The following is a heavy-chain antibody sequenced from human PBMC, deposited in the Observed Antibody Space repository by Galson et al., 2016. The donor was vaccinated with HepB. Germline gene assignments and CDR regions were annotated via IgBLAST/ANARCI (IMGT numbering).Heavy chain of an antibody. CDR3: ATGIVVAGKYYYYYMDV. D-gene: IGHD6-19*01. Sequence: SETLSLTCIVSGGSISSDYYRGWIRQPPGRGLEWIGSIYSSEGTYYNPSLKSRVTISVDTSKNQFSLRLNSVTAADTGVYYCATGIVVAGKYYYYYMDVWGKGTTVTVSS. CDR1: GGSISSDYY. V-gene: IGHV4-39*01. CDR2: IYSSEGT. J-gene: IGHJ6*03.